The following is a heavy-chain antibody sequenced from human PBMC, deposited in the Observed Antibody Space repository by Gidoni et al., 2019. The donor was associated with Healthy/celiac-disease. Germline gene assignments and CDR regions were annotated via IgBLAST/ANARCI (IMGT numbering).Heavy chain of an antibody. CDR1: GGSISSGSYY. J-gene: IGHJ4*02. CDR3: ASWAPGQYCTNGVRPSGDCWRVY. Sequence: QVQLQESGPGLVKPSQTLSLTCTVSGGSISSGSYYWSWIRQPAGKGLEWIGRIYTCGSTNYNPSLKSRVTISVDTSKNQFSLKLSSVTAADTAVYYCASWAPGQYCTNGVRPSGDCWRVYWGQGTLVTVSS. CDR2: IYTCGST. V-gene: IGHV4-61*02. D-gene: IGHD2-8*01.